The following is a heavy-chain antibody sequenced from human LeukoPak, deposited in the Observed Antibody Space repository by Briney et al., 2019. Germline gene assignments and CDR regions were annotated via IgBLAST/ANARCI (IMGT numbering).Heavy chain of an antibody. CDR3: ARGEGDLDSSIFFEY. Sequence: PGRSLRLSYAASGFTFSSYAMHWVRQAPGKGLEWVAVISYDGSNKYYADSVKGRFTISRDNAKNSLYLQMDSLRAEDTAVYYCARGEGDLDSSIFFEYWGQGALVAVSS. CDR1: GFTFSSYA. V-gene: IGHV3-30*04. J-gene: IGHJ4*02. D-gene: IGHD5-18*01. CDR2: ISYDGSNK.